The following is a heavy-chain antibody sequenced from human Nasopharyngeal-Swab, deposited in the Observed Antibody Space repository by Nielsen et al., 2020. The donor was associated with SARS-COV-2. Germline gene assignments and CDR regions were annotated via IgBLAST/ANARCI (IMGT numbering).Heavy chain of an antibody. CDR2: ISSSSSYI. Sequence: GESLKISCAASGFTFSTYKMNWVRQAPGKGLEWISSISSSSSYISYADSVKGRFTISRDNANNTLFLQMNSLRAEDTAMYYCGSSSYYYDSSGLVDYWGQGTLVTVSS. CDR1: GFTFSTYK. CDR3: GSSSYYYDSSGLVDY. J-gene: IGHJ4*02. V-gene: IGHV3-21*01. D-gene: IGHD3-22*01.